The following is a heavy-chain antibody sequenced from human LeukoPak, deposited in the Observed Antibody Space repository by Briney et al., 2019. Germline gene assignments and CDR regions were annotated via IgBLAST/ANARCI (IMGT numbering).Heavy chain of an antibody. CDR2: IQSGGST. V-gene: IGHV3-23*01. CDR3: AMPPEYYDKLYYFAA. J-gene: IGHJ4*02. Sequence: TFGGEAVSRSRWAPEHEQKWLSAIQSGGSTDYADSVKGRFTISRDNSKNTVYLQMNSLRAEDTAVYYCAMPPEYYDKLYYFAALGQGTLVTVPS. CDR1: TFGGEA. D-gene: IGHD1-26*01.